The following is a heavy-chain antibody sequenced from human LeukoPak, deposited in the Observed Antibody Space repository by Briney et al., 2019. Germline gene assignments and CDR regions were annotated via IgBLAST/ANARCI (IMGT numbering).Heavy chain of an antibody. CDR2: IYTSGST. J-gene: IGHJ4*02. CDR1: GGSISSGSYY. D-gene: IGHD6-13*01. V-gene: IGHV4-61*02. Sequence: SETLSLTCTVSGGSISSGSYYWSWIRQPAGKGLEWIGRIYTSGSTNYNPSLKSRVTISVDTSKNQFALKLSSVTAADTAVYYCARAGYSSSWYFDYWGQGTLVTVSS. CDR3: ARAGYSSSWYFDY.